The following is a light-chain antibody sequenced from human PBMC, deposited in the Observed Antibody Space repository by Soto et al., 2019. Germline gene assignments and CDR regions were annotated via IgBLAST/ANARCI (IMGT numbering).Light chain of an antibody. CDR3: QQYATSPPRYT. Sequence: ETVLTQSPGTLSLSPGERATLSCRASQSVSSTYLAWDQQKPGQAPRLLIYGASSRATGIPDRFTCSGSGTDFSLTISSLEPEDFAVYYCQQYATSPPRYTFGQGTKLEIK. CDR2: GAS. CDR1: QSVSSTY. V-gene: IGKV3-20*01. J-gene: IGKJ2*01.